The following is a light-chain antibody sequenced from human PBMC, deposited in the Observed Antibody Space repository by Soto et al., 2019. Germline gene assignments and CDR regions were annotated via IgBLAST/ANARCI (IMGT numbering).Light chain of an antibody. V-gene: IGLV1-40*01. J-gene: IGLJ2*01. CDR3: QSYDSSLSVV. Sequence: QSVLTQPPSVSGAPGQRVTISCTGSSSNIGAGYDVHWYQQLPGTAPKILIYGNINRPSGVPDRFSGSKSGTSASLAITGLQAEHEADYYCQSYDSSLSVVFGGGTKVTVL. CDR2: GNI. CDR1: SSNIGAGYD.